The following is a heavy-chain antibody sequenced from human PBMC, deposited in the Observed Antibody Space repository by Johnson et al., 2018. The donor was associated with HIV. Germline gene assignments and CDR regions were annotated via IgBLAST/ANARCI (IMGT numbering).Heavy chain of an antibody. CDR1: GFTFSDYY. Sequence: QVQLVESGGGLIQPGGSLRLSCAASGFTFSDYYMNWIRQAPGKGLEWVSAISSSGSSKYYTDSVKGRFTISRDNAKNSLYLQMNSLRAEDTALYYCAKDTTFSSSHAFDIWGQGTMVTVSS. J-gene: IGHJ3*02. CDR3: AKDTTFSSSHAFDI. V-gene: IGHV3-11*01. D-gene: IGHD6-6*01. CDR2: ISSSGSSK.